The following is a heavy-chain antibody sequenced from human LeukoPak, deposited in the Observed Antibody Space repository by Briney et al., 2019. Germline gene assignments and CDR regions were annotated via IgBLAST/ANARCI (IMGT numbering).Heavy chain of an antibody. CDR2: VSINENT. Sequence: SETLSLTCTVSGDSIRGYYWSWIRQPAGKGLEWIGRVSINENTDYNPSLKSRLAMSVDTSKNQVSLKLNSLTAADTAVYYCARGGGGTSFDFWGQGTLVTVSS. D-gene: IGHD2-15*01. CDR1: GDSIRGYY. V-gene: IGHV4-4*07. J-gene: IGHJ4*02. CDR3: ARGGGGTSFDF.